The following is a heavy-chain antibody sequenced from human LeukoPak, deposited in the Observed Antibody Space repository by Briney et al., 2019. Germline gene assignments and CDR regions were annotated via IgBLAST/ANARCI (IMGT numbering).Heavy chain of an antibody. CDR2: IYYSGST. J-gene: IGHJ4*02. CDR3: ASRRGYYGSGTPPD. D-gene: IGHD3-10*01. CDR1: GGSISSSSYY. V-gene: IGHV4-39*07. Sequence: SETLSLTCTVSGGSISSSSYYWGWIRQPPGKGLEWIGSIYYSGSTYYNPSLKSRVTISVDTSKNQFSLKLSSVTAADTAVYYCASRRGYYGSGTPPDWGQGTLVTVSS.